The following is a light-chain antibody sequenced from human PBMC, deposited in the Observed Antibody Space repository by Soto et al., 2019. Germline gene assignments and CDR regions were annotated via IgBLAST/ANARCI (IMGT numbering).Light chain of an antibody. CDR2: KAS. J-gene: IGKJ1*01. CDR3: QQYNSYST. V-gene: IGKV1-5*03. CDR1: QSISSW. Sequence: DIQMTQSPSTLSASVGDRVTITCRASQSISSWLAWYKQEPGKAPKLLIYKASSLESGVPSRFSGSGSGTEFTLTIRSLQPDDFATYYCQQYNSYSTFGQGTKVDIK.